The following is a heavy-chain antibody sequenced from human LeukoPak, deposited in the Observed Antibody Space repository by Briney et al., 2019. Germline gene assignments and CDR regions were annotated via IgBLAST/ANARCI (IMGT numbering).Heavy chain of an antibody. J-gene: IGHJ4*02. CDR1: GYTFTSYY. CDR3: ARGLRAAAGKYYFDY. Sequence: ASVKLSCKASGYTFTSYYINWVRQATGQGLEWIGWMKPNSGNTGYAQKFQGRVTMTRNTSISTAYMELSSLRSEDTAVYYCARGLRAAAGKYYFDYWGQGTLVTVSS. D-gene: IGHD6-13*01. CDR2: MKPNSGNT. V-gene: IGHV1-8*01.